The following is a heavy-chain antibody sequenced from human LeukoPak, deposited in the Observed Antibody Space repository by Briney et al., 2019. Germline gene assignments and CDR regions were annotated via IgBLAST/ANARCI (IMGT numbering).Heavy chain of an antibody. CDR2: INPNSGGT. V-gene: IGHV1-2*02. CDR1: GYTFTGYY. D-gene: IGHD3-3*01. Sequence: ASVKVSCKASGYTFTGYYMHWVRQAPGQGLEWMGWINPNSGGTNYAQKFQGRFTMTRDTSIGTAYMELSRLRSDDTAVYYCARVGPEIRFLEWLYYFDYWGQGTLVTVSS. CDR3: ARVGPEIRFLEWLYYFDY. J-gene: IGHJ4*02.